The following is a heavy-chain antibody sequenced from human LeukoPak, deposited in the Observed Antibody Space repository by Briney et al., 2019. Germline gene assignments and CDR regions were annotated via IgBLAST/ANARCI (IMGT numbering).Heavy chain of an antibody. Sequence: SETLSLTCTVSGYSISSGYYWGWIRQPPGKGLEWIGSIYHSGSTYYNPSLKSRVTISVDTSKNQFSLKLSSVTAADTAVYYCAREGGGYSGYDPVDYWGQGTLVTVSS. J-gene: IGHJ4*02. D-gene: IGHD5-12*01. V-gene: IGHV4-38-2*02. CDR3: AREGGGYSGYDPVDY. CDR2: IYHSGST. CDR1: GYSISSGYY.